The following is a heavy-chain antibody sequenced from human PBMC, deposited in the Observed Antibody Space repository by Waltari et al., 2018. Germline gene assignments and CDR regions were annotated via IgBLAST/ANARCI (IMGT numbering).Heavy chain of an antibody. CDR2: INRSGRT. D-gene: IGHD6-19*01. CDR1: GGSFSGYY. CDR3: ARGRGSGWYYYYYGMDV. J-gene: IGHJ6*02. Sequence: QVQLQQWGAGLLKPSETLSLTCAVYGGSFSGYYWSWIRQPPGKGLEGIGEINRSGRTNYNPSLKSRVTISVDTSKNQFSLKLSSVTAADTAVYYCARGRGSGWYYYYYGMDVWGQGTTVTVSS. V-gene: IGHV4-34*01.